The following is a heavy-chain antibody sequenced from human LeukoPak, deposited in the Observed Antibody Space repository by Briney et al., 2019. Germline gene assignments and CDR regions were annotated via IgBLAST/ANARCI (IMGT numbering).Heavy chain of an antibody. CDR1: GYTFTGYD. J-gene: IGHJ4*02. D-gene: IGHD1-20*01. CDR3: ARGRLNGNVDF. Sequence: ASVKVSCKTSGYTFTGYDINWVLQAAGQGFEWMGWMHPNSGDTGYAHNLQGRITITRDSSTATVFMELSSLRSEDTAMYYCARGRLNGNVDFWGQGTLVTVSS. CDR2: MHPNSGDT. V-gene: IGHV1-8*01.